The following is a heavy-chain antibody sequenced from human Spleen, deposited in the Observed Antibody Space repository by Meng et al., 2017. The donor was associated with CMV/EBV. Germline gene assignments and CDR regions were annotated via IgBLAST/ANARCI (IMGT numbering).Heavy chain of an antibody. CDR2: VNAMCGIA. CDR3: ATDLGGEKITWYGSGRQPLDH. D-gene: IGHD3-10*01. Sequence: NYDITWVRQAPGQGLEWLGGVNAMCGIANYAPKFQGRVTITADISTSTAYMDLSSQRSEDTAVYYCATDLGGEKITWYGSGRQPLDHWGQGTLVTVSS. V-gene: IGHV1-69*17. J-gene: IGHJ4*02. CDR1: NYD.